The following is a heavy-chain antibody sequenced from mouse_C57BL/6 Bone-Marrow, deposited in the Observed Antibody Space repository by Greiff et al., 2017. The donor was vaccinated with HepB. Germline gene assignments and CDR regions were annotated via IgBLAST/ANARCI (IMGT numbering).Heavy chain of an antibody. Sequence: QVQLKQPGAELVKPGASVKLSCKASGYTFTSYWMHWVKQRPGQGLEWIGMIHPNSGSTNYNEKFKSKATLTVDKSSSTAYMQLSSLTSEDSAVYYCARPFCYGSSYGDYWGQGTTLTVSS. V-gene: IGHV1-64*01. CDR1: GYTFTSYW. CDR3: ARPFCYGSSYGDY. CDR2: IHPNSGST. D-gene: IGHD1-1*01. J-gene: IGHJ2*01.